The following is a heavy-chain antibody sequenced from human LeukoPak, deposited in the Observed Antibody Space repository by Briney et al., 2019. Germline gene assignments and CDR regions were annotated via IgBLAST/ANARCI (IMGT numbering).Heavy chain of an antibody. J-gene: IGHJ6*03. V-gene: IGHV3-53*01. Sequence: PGGSLRLSCAASGFTVSSNYMSWVRQAPGKGLEWVSVIYSGGSTYYADSVKGRFTISRDNSKNTLYLQMNSLRAEDTAVYYCARVDGSGSYYYYYYMDVWGKGTTVTVSS. CDR2: IYSGGST. CDR3: ARVDGSGSYYYYYYMDV. CDR1: GFTVSSNY. D-gene: IGHD3-10*01.